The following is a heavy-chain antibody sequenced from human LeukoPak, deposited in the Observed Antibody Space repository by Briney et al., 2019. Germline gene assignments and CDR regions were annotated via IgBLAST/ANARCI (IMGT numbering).Heavy chain of an antibody. Sequence: PSETLSLTCAVSDYSISSGHYWVWIRQPPGKGLEYIGNIYHSGSSHYNPSLKSRVTISVDTSNNQFSLKLSSVTAADTAVYYCARAKNPYFYYYSMDFWGKGTTVTVSS. CDR2: IYHSGSS. J-gene: IGHJ6*03. V-gene: IGHV4-38-2*01. CDR3: ARAKNPYFYYYSMDF. CDR1: DYSISSGHY.